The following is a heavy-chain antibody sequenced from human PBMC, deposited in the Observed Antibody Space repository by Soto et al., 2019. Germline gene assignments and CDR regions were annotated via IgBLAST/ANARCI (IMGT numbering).Heavy chain of an antibody. CDR3: SRGRASGSYYLLDY. Sequence: GASVQVSCMASGHTFTSYDINWVRQASGHGLEWMGLINPNSGNIGYAQKFQGRVTMTRDTAIRTAYMEVRRLRSDDTAVYYCSRGRASGSYYLLDYWGQGTLVTVSS. CDR1: GHTFTSYD. J-gene: IGHJ4*02. D-gene: IGHD3-10*01. V-gene: IGHV1-8*01. CDR2: INPNSGNI.